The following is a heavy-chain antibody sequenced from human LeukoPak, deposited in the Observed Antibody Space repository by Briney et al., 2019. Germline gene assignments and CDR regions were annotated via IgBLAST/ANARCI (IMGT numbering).Heavy chain of an antibody. CDR2: INHSGST. CDR3: ARGAGLWFRDDFDY. Sequence: SETLSLTCAVYGGSFSGYYWSWIRQPPGKGLEWIGEINHSGSTNYNPSLKSRVTISVDTSKNQFSLKLSSVTAADTAACYCARGAGLWFRDDFDYWGQGTLVTVSS. D-gene: IGHD3-10*01. V-gene: IGHV4-34*01. J-gene: IGHJ4*02. CDR1: GGSFSGYY.